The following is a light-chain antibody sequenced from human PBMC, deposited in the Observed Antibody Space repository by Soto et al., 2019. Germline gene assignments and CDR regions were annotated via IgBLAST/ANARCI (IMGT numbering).Light chain of an antibody. CDR2: GNN. CDR3: ASWDDSLTGWA. CDR1: ASSIRSNS. V-gene: IGLV1-44*01. J-gene: IGLJ3*02. Sequence: QSVLTQPPSLSGTPGQRVTISCSGSASSIRSNSVTWFQHVPGRAPTVLIYGNNERPSGVPDRFSGSKSGSSATLAISGLQSEDEGVFYCASWDDSLTGWAFGGGTKVTVL.